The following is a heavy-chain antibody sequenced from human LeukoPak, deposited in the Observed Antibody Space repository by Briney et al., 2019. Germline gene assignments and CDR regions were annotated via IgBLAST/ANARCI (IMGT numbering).Heavy chain of an antibody. CDR2: INPNSGDT. CDR3: ARANFLYCSSTTCLFDY. D-gene: IGHD2-2*01. J-gene: IGHJ4*02. V-gene: IGHV1-2*02. Sequence: PLASVKVSCKASGYTFTDYYLHWVRQAPGQGFEWMGWINPNSGDTNYAQKFQGRVTMTRDTSISTAHMEMSRLRSDDTAVYYCARANFLYCSSTTCLFDYWGLGTLVTVSS. CDR1: GYTFTDYY.